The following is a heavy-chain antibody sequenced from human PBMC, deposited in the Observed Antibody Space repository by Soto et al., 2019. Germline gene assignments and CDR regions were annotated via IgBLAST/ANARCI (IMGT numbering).Heavy chain of an antibody. Sequence: PSETLSLTCTVSGGSISSGGYYWSWIRQHPGKGLEWIGYIYYSGSTYYNPSLKSRVTISVDTSKDQFSLKLSSVTAADTAVYYCARETTVTPNYYYYYGMDVWGQGTTVTASS. D-gene: IGHD4-4*01. CDR2: IYYSGST. J-gene: IGHJ6*02. CDR3: ARETTVTPNYYYYYGMDV. CDR1: GGSISSGGYY. V-gene: IGHV4-31*03.